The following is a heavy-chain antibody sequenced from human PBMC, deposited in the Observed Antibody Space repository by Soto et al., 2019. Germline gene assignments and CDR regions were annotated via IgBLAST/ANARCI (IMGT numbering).Heavy chain of an antibody. Sequence: ASVNVSCKASGYTFTSYGISWVRQAPGQGLEWMGWISAYNGNTNYAQKLQGRVTMTTDTSTSTAYMELRSLRSDDTAVYYCASIQNYYDSSGYLSMGNWFDPWGQGTLVTVSS. D-gene: IGHD3-22*01. CDR1: GYTFTSYG. J-gene: IGHJ5*02. CDR2: ISAYNGNT. V-gene: IGHV1-18*01. CDR3: ASIQNYYDSSGYLSMGNWFDP.